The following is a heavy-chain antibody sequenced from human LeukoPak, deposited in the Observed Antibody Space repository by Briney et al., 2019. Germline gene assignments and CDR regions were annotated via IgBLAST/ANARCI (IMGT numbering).Heavy chain of an antibody. V-gene: IGHV1-18*04. CDR1: GYSXTSYA. Sequence: ASVKVSCKASGYSXTSYAINGVRQAPGQGLEWVGWSSAYNGNTDYAQKVQGRVTMTTDASTSTAHMELVSLTSDDTAVYYCARDPLRSTWSTYNNAMDVWGQGTTVTVS. J-gene: IGHJ6*02. CDR2: SSAYNGNT. D-gene: IGHD6-13*01. CDR3: ARDPLRSTWSTYNNAMDV.